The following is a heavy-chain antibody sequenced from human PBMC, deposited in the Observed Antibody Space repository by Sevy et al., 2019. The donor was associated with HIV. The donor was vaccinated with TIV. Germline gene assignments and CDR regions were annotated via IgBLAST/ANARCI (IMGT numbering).Heavy chain of an antibody. Sequence: GGSLRLSCAASGFTFNDYALHWVRQAPGKGLEWVAIISSDGDNTYYADTVKGRFTISGDNSKNTVYLQMNRLRAEDTAFYYCVREGAPYRNIRYCSGNNCFYNWFDPWGQGTLVTVSS. CDR1: GFTFNDYA. D-gene: IGHD2-15*01. J-gene: IGHJ5*02. CDR3: VREGAPYRNIRYCSGNNCFYNWFDP. V-gene: IGHV3-30-3*01. CDR2: ISSDGDNT.